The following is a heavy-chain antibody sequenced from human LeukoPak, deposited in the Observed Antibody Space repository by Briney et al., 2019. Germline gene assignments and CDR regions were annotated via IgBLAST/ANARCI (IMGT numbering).Heavy chain of an antibody. CDR3: AKDLGRYRNNYFDY. Sequence: GGSLRLSCAASGFTFSRYAMHWVRQAPGKGLEWVSGISSSGESTYYADSVKGRFTISRDNSKNTLYLQMNSLRAEDTAVYYCAKDLGRYRNNYFDYWGQGTLVTVSS. CDR2: ISSSGEST. D-gene: IGHD1-26*01. V-gene: IGHV3-23*01. CDR1: GFTFSRYA. J-gene: IGHJ4*02.